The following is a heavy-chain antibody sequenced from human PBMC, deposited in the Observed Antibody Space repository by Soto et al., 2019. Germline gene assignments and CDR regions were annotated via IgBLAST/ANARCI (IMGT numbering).Heavy chain of an antibody. V-gene: IGHV6-1*01. Sequence: PSQTLSLTCVIFGDSVSSKSVAWNWIRQSPSRGLEWLGRTYYRSKWYDDYAVSVKSRIIINPDTSKNQFSLQLNSVTPEDTAVYYCARDSAVLGVAGIAVAGPSARYYYYYYGMDVWGQGTTVTVSS. D-gene: IGHD6-19*01. J-gene: IGHJ6*02. CDR2: TYYRSKWYD. CDR1: GDSVSSKSVA. CDR3: ARDSAVLGVAGIAVAGPSARYYYYYYGMDV.